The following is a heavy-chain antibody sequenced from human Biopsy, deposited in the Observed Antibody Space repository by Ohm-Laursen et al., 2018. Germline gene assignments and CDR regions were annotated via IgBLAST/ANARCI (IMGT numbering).Heavy chain of an antibody. CDR1: GDSISSSTYY. Sequence: SQTLSLTCSVSGDSISSSTYYWGWIRQPPGKGLEWIGTIRNTYFRTSLKSRVTMSVDTSKNQFSLKLSSVTAADTGVYYCAQTRNDYGGFYFDSWGQGILVTVAS. CDR2: IRNT. CDR3: AQTRNDYGGFYFDS. V-gene: IGHV4-39*01. D-gene: IGHD4/OR15-4a*01. J-gene: IGHJ4*02.